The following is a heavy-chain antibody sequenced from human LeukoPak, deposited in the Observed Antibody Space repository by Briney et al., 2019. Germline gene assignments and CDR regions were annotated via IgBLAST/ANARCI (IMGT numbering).Heavy chain of an antibody. J-gene: IGHJ4*02. V-gene: IGHV3-23*01. CDR2: ISGRDDTTYYTDSPEGST. Sequence: GGSLRLSCAASGFTFSNAWMSWVRQAPGKGLQWVSGISGRDDTTYYTDSPEGSTYYTNSAEGRFTISRDNSKNTVYLQIDSLGVEDTAVYYCAKCMSATGVCLNFDSWGQGILVTVSS. CDR3: AKCMSATGVCLNFDS. CDR1: GFTFSNAW. D-gene: IGHD2-21*02.